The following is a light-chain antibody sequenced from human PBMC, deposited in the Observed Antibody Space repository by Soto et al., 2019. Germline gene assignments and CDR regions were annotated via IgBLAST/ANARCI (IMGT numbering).Light chain of an antibody. V-gene: IGKV3-20*01. Sequence: EIVFTHSPGTLSFSPRKRATLSFSPSQSISSSYLAWYQQKPGQAPRLLIYGASSRATGIPDRFSGSGSGTDFTLTISRLEPEDFAVYYCQQYGSSPPTFGQGTKVDNK. CDR3: QQYGSSPPT. CDR2: GAS. CDR1: QSISSSY. J-gene: IGKJ1*01.